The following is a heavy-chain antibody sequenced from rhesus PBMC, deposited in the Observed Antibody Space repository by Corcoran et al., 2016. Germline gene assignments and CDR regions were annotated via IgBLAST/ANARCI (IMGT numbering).Heavy chain of an antibody. CDR2: ISGSSGST. CDR1: GGSVSSSTW. D-gene: IGHD4-23*01. J-gene: IGHJ4*01. Sequence: QVQLQESGPGLVKPSETLSLTCAVSGGSVSSSTWWSWIRQPPGKGLEWIGYISGSSGSTYYNPSLKNRVTISIVTSKNQFSMKLSSVTAADTAVYYCARGEYSNYFDYWGQGVLVTVSS. CDR3: ARGEYSNYFDY. V-gene: IGHV4-65*01.